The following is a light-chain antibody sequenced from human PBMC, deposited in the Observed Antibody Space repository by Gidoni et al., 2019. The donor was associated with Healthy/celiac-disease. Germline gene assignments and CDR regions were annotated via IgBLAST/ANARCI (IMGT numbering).Light chain of an antibody. Sequence: IVITQSPATLSVSAGERATFSCRASQSISTNLAWYQQRPGQSPRVLIYGASSRATGIPARFSGSGSGTEFTLTISSLQSEDFAVYYCQQYHDWPITFGQGTRLEIK. V-gene: IGKV3-15*01. J-gene: IGKJ5*01. CDR1: QSISTN. CDR3: QQYHDWPIT. CDR2: GAS.